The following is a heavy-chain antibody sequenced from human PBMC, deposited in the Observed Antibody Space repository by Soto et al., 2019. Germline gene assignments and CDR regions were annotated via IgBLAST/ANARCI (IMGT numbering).Heavy chain of an antibody. CDR2: ISWNSGNM. Sequence: ELQLVESGGGLVQPGRSLRLACAASGFTLTDYAMHWVRQAPGKGLEWVSGISWNSGNMGYADSVKGRFTISRDSANNSLYLQMSSLRPEDTALYYCAKGSSIGVTGTLRFDPWGQGTLVTVSS. V-gene: IGHV3-9*01. J-gene: IGHJ5*02. D-gene: IGHD6-19*01. CDR3: AKGSSIGVTGTLRFDP. CDR1: GFTLTDYA.